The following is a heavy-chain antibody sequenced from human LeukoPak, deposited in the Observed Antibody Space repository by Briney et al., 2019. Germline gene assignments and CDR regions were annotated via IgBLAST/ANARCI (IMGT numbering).Heavy chain of an antibody. J-gene: IGHJ1*01. Sequence: KTSCKGSGYSFNSYWIGWVRQAPGQGLEWMGGIIPIFGTANYAQKFQGRVTITADESTSTAYMELSSLRSEDTAVYYCARDPYGDYVTGYFQHWGQGTLVTVSS. V-gene: IGHV1-69*01. CDR3: ARDPYGDYVTGYFQH. CDR2: IIPIFGTA. D-gene: IGHD4-17*01. CDR1: GYSFNSYW.